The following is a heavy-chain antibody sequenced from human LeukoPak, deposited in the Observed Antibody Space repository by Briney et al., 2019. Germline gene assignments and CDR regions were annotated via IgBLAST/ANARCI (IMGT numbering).Heavy chain of an antibody. CDR3: ARGKRGVGDSYSYFDY. CDR2: INRDGRSA. CDR1: GFTLFDYW. J-gene: IGHJ4*02. D-gene: IGHD2-21*02. Sequence: GGSLRLSCTASGFTLFDYWMHWVRQAPEEGLVWVSRINRDGRSAGYADFVRGRFSISRDNAKNTVSLQMDNLRVEDTAVYLCARGKRGVGDSYSYFDYWGQGALVTVSS. V-gene: IGHV3-74*01.